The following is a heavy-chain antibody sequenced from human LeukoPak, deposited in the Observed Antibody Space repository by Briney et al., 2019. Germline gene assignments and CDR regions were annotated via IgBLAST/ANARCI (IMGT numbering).Heavy chain of an antibody. J-gene: IGHJ5*02. Sequence: SGGSLRLSCAASGFTFSSYAMSWVRQAPGKGLEWVSAISGSGGSTYYADSVKGRFTISRDNSKNTLYLQMNSLRAEDTAVYYCAKNWGATTYRGWFDPWGQGTLVTVSS. D-gene: IGHD1-26*01. V-gene: IGHV3-23*01. CDR1: GFTFSSYA. CDR3: AKNWGATTYRGWFDP. CDR2: ISGSGGST.